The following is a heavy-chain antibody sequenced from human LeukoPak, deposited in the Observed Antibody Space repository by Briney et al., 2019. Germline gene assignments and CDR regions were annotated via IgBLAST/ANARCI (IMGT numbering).Heavy chain of an antibody. CDR2: IYTSGST. V-gene: IGHV4-61*02. CDR1: GGSISSSSYY. Sequence: SETLSLTCTVSGGSISSSSYYWSWIRQPAGKGLEWIGRIYTSGSTNYNPSLKSRVTISVDKSKNQFSLKLSSVTAADTAVYYCARDLTTFTRGWYYFDYWGQGTLVTVSS. D-gene: IGHD6-19*01. CDR3: ARDLTTFTRGWYYFDY. J-gene: IGHJ4*02.